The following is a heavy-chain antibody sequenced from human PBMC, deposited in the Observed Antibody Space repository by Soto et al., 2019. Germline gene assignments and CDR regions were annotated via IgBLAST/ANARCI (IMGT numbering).Heavy chain of an antibody. Sequence: PSETLSLTCTVSGASIRSTDYYWSWIRQAPGKGLEWIGYVYYTGSTYYNQSLMSRLTISVDTSKNQFSLKLTSVTAAETAVYYCVRTARQGAVAPHWFDRWGQGTQVTVSS. CDR3: VRTARQGAVAPHWFDR. D-gene: IGHD2-21*02. CDR1: GASIRSTDYY. V-gene: IGHV4-30-4*01. J-gene: IGHJ5*02. CDR2: VYYTGST.